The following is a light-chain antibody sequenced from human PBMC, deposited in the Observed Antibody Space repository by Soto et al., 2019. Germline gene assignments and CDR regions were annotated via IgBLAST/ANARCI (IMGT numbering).Light chain of an antibody. CDR2: AAS. CDR1: QGISNF. CDR3: HQAGTFPFT. Sequence: DIQLTQSPSFLSASVGDRVTITCRARQGISNFLAWYQQKPGKAPKLLIYAASTLQSGVPSRFSGSGSGTEFTLTISSLQPEDFATYFCHQAGTFPFTFGPGTKVDIK. J-gene: IGKJ3*01. V-gene: IGKV1-9*01.